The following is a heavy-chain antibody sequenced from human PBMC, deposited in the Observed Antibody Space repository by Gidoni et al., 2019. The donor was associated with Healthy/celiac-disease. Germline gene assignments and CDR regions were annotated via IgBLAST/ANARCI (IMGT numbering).Heavy chain of an antibody. CDR2: IWYDGSNK. CDR1: GFTFSSYG. CDR3: AREQTYYDILTGYLDY. V-gene: IGHV3-33*01. D-gene: IGHD3-9*01. Sequence: QVQLVESGGGVVQPGRSLRLSCAASGFTFSSYGMHGVRPAPGKGLGWVAVIWYDGSNKYYADSVKGRFTISRDNSKNTLYLQMNSLRAEDTAVYYCAREQTYYDILTGYLDYWGQGTLVTVSS. J-gene: IGHJ4*02.